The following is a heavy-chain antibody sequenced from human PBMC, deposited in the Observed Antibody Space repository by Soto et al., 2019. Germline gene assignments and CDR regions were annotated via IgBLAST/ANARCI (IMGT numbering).Heavy chain of an antibody. V-gene: IGHV4-30-4*01. Sequence: SETLSLTCTVSGGSISSGDYYWSWIRQPPGKGLEWIGYIYYSGSTYYNPSLKSRVTISVDTSKNQFSRKLSSVTAADTAVYYCARGGYYDSSGYYPLDYWGQGTLVTVSS. CDR3: ARGGYYDSSGYYPLDY. CDR2: IYYSGST. J-gene: IGHJ4*02. CDR1: GGSISSGDYY. D-gene: IGHD3-22*01.